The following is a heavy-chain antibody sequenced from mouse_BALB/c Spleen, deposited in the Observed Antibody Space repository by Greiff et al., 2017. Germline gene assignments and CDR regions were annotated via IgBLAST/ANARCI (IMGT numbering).Heavy chain of an antibody. Sequence: EVKLVESGGGLVQPGGSLRLSCATSGFTFTDYYMSWVRQPPGKALEWLGFIRNKANGYTTEYSASVKGRFTISRDNSQSILYLQMNTLRAEDSATYYCARAKVITTADWYFDVWGAGTTVTVSS. CDR3: ARAKVITTADWYFDV. CDR1: GFTFTDYY. V-gene: IGHV7-3*02. J-gene: IGHJ1*01. CDR2: IRNKANGYTT. D-gene: IGHD1-2*01.